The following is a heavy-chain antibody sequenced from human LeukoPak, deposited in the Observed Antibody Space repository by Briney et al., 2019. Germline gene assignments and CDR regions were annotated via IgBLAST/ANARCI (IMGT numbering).Heavy chain of an antibody. CDR2: IYYSGST. Sequence: SETLSLTCTVSGGSISSYYWSWIRQPPGKGLEWIGYIYYSGSTNYNPSLKSRVTISVDTSKNQFSLKLSSVTAADTAVYYCASLSTRGVTRIFDYWGQGTLVTVSS. J-gene: IGHJ4*02. D-gene: IGHD4-17*01. V-gene: IGHV4-59*08. CDR3: ASLSTRGVTRIFDY. CDR1: GGSISSYY.